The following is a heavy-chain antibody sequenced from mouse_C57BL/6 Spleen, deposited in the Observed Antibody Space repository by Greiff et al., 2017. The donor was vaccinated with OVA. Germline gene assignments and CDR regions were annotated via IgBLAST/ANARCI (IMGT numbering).Heavy chain of an antibody. CDR1: GFTFTDYY. J-gene: IGHJ2*01. V-gene: IGHV7-3*01. CDR3: ARGRYFDY. Sequence: EVMLVESGGGLVQPGGSLSLSCAASGFTFTDYYMSWVRQTPGKALEWLGFIRNKANGYTTEYSASVKGRLTISRDNSQSILYLQMNALRAEDSATYYCARGRYFDYWGQGTTLTVSS. CDR2: IRNKANGYTT.